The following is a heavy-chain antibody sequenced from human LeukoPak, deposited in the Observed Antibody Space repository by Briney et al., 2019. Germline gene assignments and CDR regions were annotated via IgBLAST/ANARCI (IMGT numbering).Heavy chain of an antibody. V-gene: IGHV3-33*08. J-gene: IGHJ4*02. CDR1: GFTFSSYW. CDR3: ARRGYSSGLFDY. CDR2: IWYDGSNK. Sequence: GGSLRLSCEASGFTFSSYWMSWVRQAPGKGLEWVAVIWYDGSNKYYADSVKGRFTISRDNSKNTLYLQMNSLRAEDTAVYYCARRGYSSGLFDYWGQGTLVTVSS. D-gene: IGHD6-19*01.